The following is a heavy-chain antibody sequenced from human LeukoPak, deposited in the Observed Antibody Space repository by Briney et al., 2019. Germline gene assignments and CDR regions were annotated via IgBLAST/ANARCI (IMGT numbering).Heavy chain of an antibody. CDR1: GFTFSSYW. D-gene: IGHD5-18*01. V-gene: IGHV3-7*01. J-gene: IGHJ4*02. CDR2: IKQDGSEK. Sequence: GGSLRLSCAASGFTFSSYWMSWVRQAPGKGLEWVANIKQDGSEKYYVDSVKGRFTISRDNAKNSLYLQMNSLRAEDTAVYYCAREGYSYGQNFDYWGQGTLVTVSS. CDR3: AREGYSYGQNFDY.